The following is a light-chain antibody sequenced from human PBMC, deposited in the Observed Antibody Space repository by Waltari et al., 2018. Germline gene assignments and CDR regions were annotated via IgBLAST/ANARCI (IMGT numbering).Light chain of an antibody. J-gene: IGKJ1*01. Sequence: EGVLTQAPGTLSLSPGERATLFCRASQSISRYLVCYQQRPGQAPRLLIYGASIRAAGIPYRFSGSESGTDFTLSISRLEPEDFAVYYCQNHERLPATFGQGTRVEI. CDR2: GAS. CDR1: QSISRY. V-gene: IGKV3-20*01. CDR3: QNHERLPAT.